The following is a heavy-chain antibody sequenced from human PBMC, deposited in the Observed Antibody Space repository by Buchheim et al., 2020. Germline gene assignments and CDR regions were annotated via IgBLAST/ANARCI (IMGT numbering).Heavy chain of an antibody. V-gene: IGHV3-48*03. J-gene: IGHJ4*02. CDR3: AREMATFDY. CDR2: ISSSGSTI. Sequence: EVQLVESGGGLVQPGGSLRLSCAASGFTFSSYEMNWVRQAPEKGLVWVSYISSSGSTIYYADSVKGRFTVSRDNDKKSLSLQMNSLRAEDTAVYYCAREMATFDYWGQGTL. D-gene: IGHD5-24*01. CDR1: GFTFSSYE.